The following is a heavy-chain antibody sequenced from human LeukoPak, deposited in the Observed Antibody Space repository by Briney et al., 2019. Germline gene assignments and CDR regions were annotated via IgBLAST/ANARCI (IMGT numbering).Heavy chain of an antibody. CDR1: GYTFINYD. J-gene: IGHJ4*02. Sequence: GASVTVSCTPSGYTFINYDISWVRQATGQGLEWMGWMNPKSGKAGYAQKFQGRVTMTRNTSISTAYMELSSLRSEDTAVYYCARERGGQAGSYFPSWGQGTLVTVST. CDR2: MNPKSGKA. D-gene: IGHD1-26*01. V-gene: IGHV1-8*01. CDR3: ARERGGQAGSYFPS.